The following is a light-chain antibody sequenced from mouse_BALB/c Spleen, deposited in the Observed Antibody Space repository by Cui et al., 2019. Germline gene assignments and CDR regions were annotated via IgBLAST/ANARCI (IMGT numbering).Light chain of an antibody. V-gene: IGKV4-74*01. CDR3: HQYHRSPYT. CDR2: STS. Sequence: QMVLTQSPAIMSASVGERVTMTCTASSSVSSSYLHWYQQKPGSSPKLWIYSTSNLASGVPARFSGSGSGTSYSLTISSMEAEDAATYYCHQYHRSPYTFGGGTKLEIK. J-gene: IGKJ2*01. CDR1: SSVSSSY.